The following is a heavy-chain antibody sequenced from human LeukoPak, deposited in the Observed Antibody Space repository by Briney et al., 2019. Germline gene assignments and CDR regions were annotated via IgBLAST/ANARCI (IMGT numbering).Heavy chain of an antibody. J-gene: IGHJ4*02. CDR1: GFTFSSYA. V-gene: IGHV3-30-3*01. CDR2: ISYDGSNK. CDR3: ARGSGVVVVAAHFDY. Sequence: GRSLRLSCAASGFTFSSYAMHWVRQAPGKGLEWVAVISYDGSNKYYADSVKGRFTISRDNSKNTPYLQMNSLRAEDTAVYYCARGSGVVVVAAHFDYWGQGTLVTVSS. D-gene: IGHD2-15*01.